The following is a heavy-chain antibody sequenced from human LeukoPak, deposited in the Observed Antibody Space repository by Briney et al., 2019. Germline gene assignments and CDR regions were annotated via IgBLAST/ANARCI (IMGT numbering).Heavy chain of an antibody. D-gene: IGHD3-10*01. CDR1: GYSISTSSYY. CDR2: IFYSGST. CDR3: AKSNGYGLVDS. Sequence: SETLSLTCTVSGYSISTSSYYWGWVRQPPGKGLEWIGNIFYSGSTYYSPSLKSRVTISLDTSGNQFSLKLNSVTAADTAVYYCAKSNGYGLVDSWGQGTMVTVSS. V-gene: IGHV4-39*07. J-gene: IGHJ3*01.